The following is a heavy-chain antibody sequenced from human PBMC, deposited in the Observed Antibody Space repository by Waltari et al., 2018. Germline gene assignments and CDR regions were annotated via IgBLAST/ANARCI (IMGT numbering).Heavy chain of an antibody. Sequence: EVQRVQSGAEVKKPGESLKSSCKGSGYSLPSYWIGWVRQMPGKGLEWRGIISPGDSDTRYSPFSQGQGTISAEMSISPAYRQWSSRKASDTAMYYCARAQELPCFMDVWGKGTTVTGSS. V-gene: IGHV5-51*01. J-gene: IGHJ6*03. CDR3: ARAQELPCFMDV. CDR2: ISPGDSDT. D-gene: IGHD1-26*01. CDR1: GYSLPSYW.